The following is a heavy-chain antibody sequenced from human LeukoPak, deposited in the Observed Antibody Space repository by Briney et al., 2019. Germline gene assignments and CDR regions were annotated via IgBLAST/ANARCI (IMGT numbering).Heavy chain of an antibody. CDR2: INHSGST. CDR3: ARGEIGDCSSTSCYSSYFQH. D-gene: IGHD2-2*02. CDR1: GGSFSGYY. V-gene: IGHV4-34*01. Sequence: SETLSLTCAVYGGSFSGYYWSWIRQPPGKGLEWIGDINHSGSTNYNPSLKSRVTISVDTSKNQFSLKLSSVTAADTAVYYCARGEIGDCSSTSCYSSYFQHWGQGTLVTVSS. J-gene: IGHJ1*01.